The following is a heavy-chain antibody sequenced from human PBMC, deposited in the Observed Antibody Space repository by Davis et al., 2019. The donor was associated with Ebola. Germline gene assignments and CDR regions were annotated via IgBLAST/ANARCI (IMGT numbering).Heavy chain of an antibody. J-gene: IGHJ4*02. CDR1: GFTFSSYS. Sequence: GESLKISCAASGFTFSSYSMNWVRQAPGKGLEWVSSISSSSSYIYYADSVKGRFTISRDNAKNSLYLQMNSLRAEDTAVYYCASEGPFDYWGQGTLVTVSS. CDR3: ASEGPFDY. CDR2: ISSSSSYI. V-gene: IGHV3-21*01.